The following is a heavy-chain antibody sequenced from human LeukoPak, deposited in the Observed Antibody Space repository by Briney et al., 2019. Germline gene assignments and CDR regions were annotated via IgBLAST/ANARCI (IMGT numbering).Heavy chain of an antibody. CDR3: ARNVVYCSGGSCHNWYFDL. V-gene: IGHV4-4*07. D-gene: IGHD2-15*01. Sequence: SETLSLTCTVSGGSISSYYWSWIRQPAGKGLEWIGRIYASGSTNYNPSLKSRVTMSVDTSKNQFSLKLSSVTAADTAVYYCARNVVYCSGGSCHNWYFDLWGRGTLVTVSS. J-gene: IGHJ2*01. CDR1: GGSISSYY. CDR2: IYASGST.